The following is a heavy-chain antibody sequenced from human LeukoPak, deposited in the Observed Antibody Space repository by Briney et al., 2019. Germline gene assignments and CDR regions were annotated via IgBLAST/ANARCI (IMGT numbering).Heavy chain of an antibody. CDR1: GFTFSSYD. J-gene: IGHJ4*02. CDR2: ISSSSYI. Sequence: GGSLRLSCAASGFTFSSYDMNWVRQAPGKGLEWVSSISSSSYIYFADSVKGRFTISRDNARNSLYLQMNSLRAEDTAVYYCAREGPNIVATIKDYWGQGTLVTVSS. CDR3: AREGPNIVATIKDY. V-gene: IGHV3-21*01. D-gene: IGHD5-12*01.